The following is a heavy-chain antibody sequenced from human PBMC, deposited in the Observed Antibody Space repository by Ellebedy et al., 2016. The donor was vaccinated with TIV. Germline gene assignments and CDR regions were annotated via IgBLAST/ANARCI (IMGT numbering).Heavy chain of an antibody. CDR2: IHYSGST. J-gene: IGHJ6*02. Sequence: PSETLSLTCSVSGGSISSYYWSWIRQPPGKGLGWIGYIHYSGSTNYNPSLKSRVTMSVDTSKNQLSLKLSSVSAADPAVYYCVGNYDILTGYYNDHDMDVWGLGTTVTVSS. CDR3: VGNYDILTGYYNDHDMDV. D-gene: IGHD3-9*01. CDR1: GGSISSYY. V-gene: IGHV4-59*01.